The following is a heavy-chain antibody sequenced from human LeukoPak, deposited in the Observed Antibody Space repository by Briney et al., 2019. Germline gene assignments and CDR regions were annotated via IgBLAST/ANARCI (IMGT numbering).Heavy chain of an antibody. CDR2: INQDGSEK. D-gene: IGHD6-25*01. Sequence: WSLRLSCAVSGFPFSTFWMSWVRQAAGRGLEWVANINQDGSEKYYVDSVRGRFAISRDNAKNSLYLKMNSLRPEDTAMYYCTAETYYFDHWDQGALVTVSS. V-gene: IGHV3-7*01. CDR3: TAETYYFDH. J-gene: IGHJ4*02. CDR1: GFPFSTFW.